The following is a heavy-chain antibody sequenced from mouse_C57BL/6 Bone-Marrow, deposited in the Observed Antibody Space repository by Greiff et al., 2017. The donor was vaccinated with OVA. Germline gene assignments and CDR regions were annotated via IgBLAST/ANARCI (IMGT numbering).Heavy chain of an antibody. V-gene: IGHV1-82*01. CDR2: IYPGDGDT. CDR3: ARYSNYGGAMDY. Sequence: VQVVESGPELVKPGASVKISCKASGYAFSSSWMNWVKQRPGKGLEWIGRIYPGDGDTNYNGKFKGKATLTADKSSSTAYMQLSSLTSEDSAVYFCARYSNYGGAMDYWGQGTSVTVSS. CDR1: GYAFSSSW. D-gene: IGHD2-5*01. J-gene: IGHJ4*01.